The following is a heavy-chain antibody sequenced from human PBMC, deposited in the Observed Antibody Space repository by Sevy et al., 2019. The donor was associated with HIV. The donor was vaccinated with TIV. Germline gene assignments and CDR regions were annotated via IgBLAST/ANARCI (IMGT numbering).Heavy chain of an antibody. J-gene: IGHJ4*02. CDR3: ARGADYFDSSGANFEY. CDR2: IWYDGSSK. D-gene: IGHD3-22*01. CDR1: GFSFSNYG. V-gene: IGHV3-33*01. Sequence: GGSLRLSCAASGFSFSNYGMHWVRQAPGKGLEWEALIWYDGSSKYYADSVKGRLTISRDNSKNTLSLQMNSLRAEDTAVYYCARGADYFDSSGANFEYWGQGTLVTVSS.